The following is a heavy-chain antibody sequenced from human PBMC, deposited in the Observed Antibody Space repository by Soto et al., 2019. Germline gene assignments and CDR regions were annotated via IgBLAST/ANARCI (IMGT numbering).Heavy chain of an antibody. CDR3: ARDPVAGTVGLVF. Sequence: GGSLRLSCAASGFTVSSNYMSWVRQAPGKGLEWVSVIYSGGSTYYADSVKGRFTISRDNSKNTLYLQMNSLRAEDTAVYYCARDPVAGTVGLVFWGQGTLVTVSS. J-gene: IGHJ4*02. V-gene: IGHV3-53*01. CDR2: IYSGGST. D-gene: IGHD6-19*01. CDR1: GFTVSSNY.